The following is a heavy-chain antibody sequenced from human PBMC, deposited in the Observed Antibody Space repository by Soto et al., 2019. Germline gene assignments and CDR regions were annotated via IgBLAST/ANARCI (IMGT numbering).Heavy chain of an antibody. D-gene: IGHD6-13*01. J-gene: IGHJ4*02. CDR1: GYSFTSYG. CDR3: ARDLEQQLVDY. V-gene: IGHV1-18*01. CDR2: ISAYNGNK. Sequence: ASVKVSCKASGYSFTSYGISWVRQAPGQGLEWMGWISAYNGNKKYAQKLQGRVTMTTDTSTSTAYMELRSLRSDDTAVYYCARDLEQQLVDYWGQRTLVTDSS.